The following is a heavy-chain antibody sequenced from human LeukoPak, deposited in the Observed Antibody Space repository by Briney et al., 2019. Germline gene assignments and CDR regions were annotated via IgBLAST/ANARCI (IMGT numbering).Heavy chain of an antibody. D-gene: IGHD3-10*01. V-gene: IGHV3-23*01. CDR2: IRGSGDNT. CDR1: GFTFSSYD. CDR3: XXXXXXXXGGLLDN. J-gene: IGHJ4*02. Sequence: GGSLRLSCAASGFTFSSYDMNWVRQAPGKGLDWVSAIRGSGDNTFYADSVKGRFTISRDNSKNMLYLQMNSLRAEDTAVYYVXXXXXXXXGGLLDNWGQGTLVTVSS.